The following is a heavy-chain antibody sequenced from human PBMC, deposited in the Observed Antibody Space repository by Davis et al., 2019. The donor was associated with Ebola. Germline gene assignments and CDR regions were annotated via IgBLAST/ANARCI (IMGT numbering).Heavy chain of an antibody. D-gene: IGHD1-26*01. J-gene: IGHJ3*02. V-gene: IGHV1-18*01. CDR1: GYAFKNFA. CDR3: ARTSIVGTSTTASDI. Sequence: ASVKVSCKASGYAFKNFAISWVRQAPGQGLEWMGWISVYNGNTAYAQLFQGRVTMTTDTSTGTAYMELRSLRSDDTAVYFCARTSIVGTSTTASDIWGQGTMVTVSS. CDR2: ISVYNGNT.